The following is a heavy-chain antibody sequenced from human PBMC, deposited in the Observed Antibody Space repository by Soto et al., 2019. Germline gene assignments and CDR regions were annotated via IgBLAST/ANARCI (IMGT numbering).Heavy chain of an antibody. V-gene: IGHV1-69*01. J-gene: IGHJ4*02. CDR3: ARDGGRHSGGIDY. CDR2: IIPIFGTA. Sequence: QVQLVQSGAEVKKPGSSVKVSCKASGGPFSSYSINWVRQDPGQGLEWMGEIIPIFGTANYAQKFQGRVTITADESTSTYYLELSSLRSEDTAVYYCARDGGRHSGGIDYWGQGTLVTVSS. D-gene: IGHD1-26*01. CDR1: GGPFSSYS.